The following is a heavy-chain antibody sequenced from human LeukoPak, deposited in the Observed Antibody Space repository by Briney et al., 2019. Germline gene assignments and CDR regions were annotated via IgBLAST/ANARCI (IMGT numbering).Heavy chain of an antibody. CDR2: ISGSGGST. D-gene: IGHD6-19*01. CDR3: AKGYSSGWYPQYYFDY. CDR1: GFTFSSYA. V-gene: IGHV3-23*01. J-gene: IGHJ4*02. Sequence: GGSLRLSCAASGFTFSSYAMSWVRQAPGKGLEWVSAISGSGGSTYYADSVKGRFTISRDNSKNTLYLQMNSLRAEDTAVYYCAKGYSSGWYPQYYFDYWGQGTLVTVSS.